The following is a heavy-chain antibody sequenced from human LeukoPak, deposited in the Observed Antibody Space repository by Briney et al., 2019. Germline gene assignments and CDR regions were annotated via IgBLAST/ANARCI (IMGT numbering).Heavy chain of an antibody. Sequence: SETLSLTCTVSGGSISSSSYYWGWLRQPPGKGLEWIGYIYYSGSTNYNSSLKSRVTISVDTSKNQFSLKLSSVTAADTAVYYCARGGQVVVVPAATLYYYYYMDVWGKGTTVTVSS. CDR1: GGSISSSSYY. V-gene: IGHV4-61*05. CDR2: IYYSGST. CDR3: ARGGQVVVVPAATLYYYYYMDV. D-gene: IGHD2-2*01. J-gene: IGHJ6*03.